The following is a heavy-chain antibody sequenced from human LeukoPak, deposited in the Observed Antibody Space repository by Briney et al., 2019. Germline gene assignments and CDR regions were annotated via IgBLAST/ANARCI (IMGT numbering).Heavy chain of an antibody. V-gene: IGHV1-2*06. CDR2: IKSKSGDT. J-gene: IGHJ4*02. D-gene: IGHD3-22*01. Sequence: GASVKVSCTASGYNFGDYPIQWMRQAPGQGLEWMGRIKSKSGDTQYAQKFQGRVTMTRDTSKRTVYMELSGLTFDDTARYYCARERYSDSSPSYFESGFWGQGTLVIASS. CDR3: ARERYSDSSPSYFESGF. CDR1: GYNFGDYP.